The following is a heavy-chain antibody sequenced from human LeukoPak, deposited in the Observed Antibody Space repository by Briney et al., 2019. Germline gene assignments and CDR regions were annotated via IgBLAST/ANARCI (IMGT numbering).Heavy chain of an antibody. D-gene: IGHD2-8*01. CDR3: ARVCGVLKHWYFDL. CDR2: IYHSVTT. CDR1: GYSISSGYF. V-gene: IGHV4-38-2*02. J-gene: IGHJ2*01. Sequence: PSETLSLTCTVSGYSISSGYFWGWMRQPPGKGLEWIGSIYHSVTTHYNPSLKSRVTISLDTSKNQFSLKLSSVTAADTAVYYCARVCGVLKHWYFDLWAVAPWSLSPQ.